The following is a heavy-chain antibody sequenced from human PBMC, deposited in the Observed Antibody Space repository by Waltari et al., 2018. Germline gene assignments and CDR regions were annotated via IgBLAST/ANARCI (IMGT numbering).Heavy chain of an antibody. D-gene: IGHD3-10*01. CDR3: ARSRITMVRGVTPRGWFDP. CDR2: LNPNSGGT. V-gene: IGHV1-2*06. J-gene: IGHJ5*02. CDR1: GYTFTGYY. Sequence: QVQLVQSGAEVKKPGASVKVSCKASGYTFTGYYMHWVRQAPGQGLEWMGRLNPNSGGTNNAQKFQGRVTMTRDTSISTAYMELSRLRSDDTAVYYCARSRITMVRGVTPRGWFDPWGQGTLVTVSS.